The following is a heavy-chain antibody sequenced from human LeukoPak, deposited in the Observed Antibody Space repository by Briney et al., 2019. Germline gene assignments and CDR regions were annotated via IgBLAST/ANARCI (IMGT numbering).Heavy chain of an antibody. CDR1: GGSISSYY. J-gene: IGHJ4*02. Sequence: SETLSLTCTVSGGSISSYYWSWIRQPPGKGLEWIGYIYYSGSTNYNPSLKSRVTISVDTSKNQFSLRLSSVTAADTAVYYCARTGYSYFEYWGQGTLVTVSS. CDR2: IYYSGST. V-gene: IGHV4-59*01. CDR3: ARTGYSYFEY. D-gene: IGHD1-26*01.